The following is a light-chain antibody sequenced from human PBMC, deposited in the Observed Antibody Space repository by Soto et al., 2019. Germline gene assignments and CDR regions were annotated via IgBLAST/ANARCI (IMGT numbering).Light chain of an antibody. CDR1: QSVISY. V-gene: IGKV3-15*01. J-gene: IGKJ1*01. CDR3: QQYKNWPPWT. Sequence: EIVMTQSPATLSVSPGERATLSCRASQSVISYLAWSQQNPGQAPRLLIYVASTRATGIPARFSGSVSGPEFTLTISSLQSEDLAVYHCQQYKNWPPWTFGQGTKVE. CDR2: VAS.